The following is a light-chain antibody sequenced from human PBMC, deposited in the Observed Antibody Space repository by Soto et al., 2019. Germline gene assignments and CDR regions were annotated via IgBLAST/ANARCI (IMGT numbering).Light chain of an antibody. Sequence: AIQMTQSPSSLSASVGDRVTITCRASLGIGDDLAWYQQKPGKAPNLLIYAASTLESGVPSRFSGSGSGTDFPLTISSLQPEDFATYYCLHDYNYPWTFGQGTKVEIK. V-gene: IGKV1-6*01. CDR1: LGIGDD. CDR3: LHDYNYPWT. CDR2: AAS. J-gene: IGKJ1*01.